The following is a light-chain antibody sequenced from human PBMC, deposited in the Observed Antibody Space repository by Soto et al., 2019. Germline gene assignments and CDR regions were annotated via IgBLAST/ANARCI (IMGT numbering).Light chain of an antibody. CDR1: QSISSY. CDR2: AAS. J-gene: IGKJ1*01. V-gene: IGKV1-39*01. Sequence: DIQMTQSPSSLSASVGDRVTITCRASQSISSYLNWYQQKPGKAPKLLIYAASSLQSGVPSRFSGSGSGTDFPLTISTLHPEDFATYYCQQSYSTLWTFGQGTKVEIK. CDR3: QQSYSTLWT.